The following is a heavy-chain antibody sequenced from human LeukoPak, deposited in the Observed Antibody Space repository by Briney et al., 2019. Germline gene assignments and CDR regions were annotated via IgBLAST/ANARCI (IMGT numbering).Heavy chain of an antibody. D-gene: IGHD3-22*01. CDR1: GGTFSSYA. V-gene: IGHV1-69*06. CDR2: IIPIFGTA. CDR3: ARDDSSGYYYSY. J-gene: IGHJ4*02. Sequence: SVRVSSKASGGTFSSYAISWVRQAPGQGREWMGGIIPIFGTANYTQKFQGRVTITADKITGTAYMELSSLRSEDTAVYYCARDDSSGYYYSYWGQGTLVTVSS.